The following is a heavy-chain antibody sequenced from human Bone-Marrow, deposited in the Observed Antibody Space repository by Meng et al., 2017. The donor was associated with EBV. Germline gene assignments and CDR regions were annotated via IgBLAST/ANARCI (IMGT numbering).Heavy chain of an antibody. V-gene: IGHV1-8*01. D-gene: IGHD3-3*01. J-gene: IGHJ5*02. CDR3: ARGRLEARGYFDP. Sequence: QVQLLQSGAEVKKPGASVKVVCKASGYPFTSSDINWVRQATGQGLEWMGWMNPNRGNTGYSQKFQGRVTMTRNTSISTAYMELSSLRSEDTAVYYCARGRLEARGYFDPWGQGTLVTVSS. CDR1: GYPFTSSD. CDR2: MNPNRGNT.